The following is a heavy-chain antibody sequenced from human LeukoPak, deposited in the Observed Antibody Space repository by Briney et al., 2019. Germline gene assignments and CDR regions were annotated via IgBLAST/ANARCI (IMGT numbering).Heavy chain of an antibody. V-gene: IGHV1-46*01. CDR1: GYTFTSYY. CDR2: INPSGGST. CDR3: ARDQLPVVAAPKSRYYYYYMDV. Sequence: ASVKVSCKASGYTFTSYYMHWMRQAPGQGLEWMGIINPSGGSTSYAQKFQGRVTMTRDTSTSTVYMELSSLRSEDTAVYYCARDQLPVVAAPKSRYYYYYMDVWGKGTTVTVSS. J-gene: IGHJ6*03. D-gene: IGHD2-15*01.